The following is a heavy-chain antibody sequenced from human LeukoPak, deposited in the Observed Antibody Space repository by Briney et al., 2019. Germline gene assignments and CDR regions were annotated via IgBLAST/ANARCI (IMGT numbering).Heavy chain of an antibody. Sequence: SETLSLTCTVSGGSIRNYYWSWIRQPPGKGLGWIGYIFYSGITNYNPSLKSRVTISVDTSKNQFSLKLRSVTAADTAVYYCARVYYSSSYDYWYFDLWGRGTLVTVSS. CDR1: GGSIRNYY. CDR2: IFYSGIT. V-gene: IGHV4-59*01. D-gene: IGHD6-13*01. CDR3: ARVYYSSSYDYWYFDL. J-gene: IGHJ2*01.